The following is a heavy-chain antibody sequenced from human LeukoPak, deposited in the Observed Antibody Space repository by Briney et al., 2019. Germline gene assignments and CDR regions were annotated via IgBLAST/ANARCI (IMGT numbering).Heavy chain of an antibody. J-gene: IGHJ4*02. CDR2: ISSSGSTI. CDR1: GFTFSDYY. CDR3: AKDLDYYGSGTAQIDY. Sequence: GGSLRLSCAASGFTFSDYYMSWIRQAPGKGLEWVSYISSSGSTIYYADSVKGRFTISRDNSKNTLYLQINSLRAEDTALYYCAKDLDYYGSGTAQIDYWGQGTLVTVSS. D-gene: IGHD3-10*01. V-gene: IGHV3-11*01.